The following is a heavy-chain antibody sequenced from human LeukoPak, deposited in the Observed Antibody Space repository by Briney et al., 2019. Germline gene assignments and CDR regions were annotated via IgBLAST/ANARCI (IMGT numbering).Heavy chain of an antibody. D-gene: IGHD1-14*01. CDR2: ISGDGGIT. Sequence: GGSLRLSCAASGFTFDDYTMHWVRQAPGKGLEWVSLISGDGGITYYADSVKGRFTISRDNSKNSLYLQMNSLRAEDTALYYCAKDILVNQGTDDAFDIWGQGTMVTVSS. CDR1: GFTFDDYT. CDR3: AKDILVNQGTDDAFDI. J-gene: IGHJ3*02. V-gene: IGHV3-43*02.